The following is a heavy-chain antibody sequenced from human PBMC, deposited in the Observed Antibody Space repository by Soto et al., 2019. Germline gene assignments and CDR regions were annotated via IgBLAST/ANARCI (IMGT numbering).Heavy chain of an antibody. CDR1: GFTFSSDA. D-gene: IGHD2-15*01. V-gene: IGHV3-23*01. CDR3: AKRGYCSGGICYYYYYSMDV. J-gene: IGHJ6*03. Sequence: EVQLLESGGGLVQPGGSLRLSCAASGFTFSSDAMSWVRQAPGKGLELVSAVRGSGGSTYYADSVKGRFTISRDNSKNTLYLQMSSLRAEDTAIYYCAKRGYCSGGICYYYYYSMDVWGKVHTLTVAS. CDR2: VRGSGGST.